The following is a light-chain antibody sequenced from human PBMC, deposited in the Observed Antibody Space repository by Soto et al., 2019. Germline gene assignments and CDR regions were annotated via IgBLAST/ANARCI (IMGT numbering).Light chain of an antibody. CDR1: SSDFGGSNY. V-gene: IGLV2-14*03. CDR2: DVS. J-gene: IGLJ1*01. CDR3: GSYSSSSTLYV. Sequence: QSALTQPASVSGSPGQEIPISCTGTSSDFGGSNYVSWYQQHPGKAHKLLFYDVSNRPSGVSNLFSGSKSGNTASLTISGLQAEDDADYYCGSYSSSSTLYVLGTGTKLTVL.